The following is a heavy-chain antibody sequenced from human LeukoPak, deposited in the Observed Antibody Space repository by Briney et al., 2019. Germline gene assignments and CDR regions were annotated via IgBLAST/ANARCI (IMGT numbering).Heavy chain of an antibody. V-gene: IGHV3-21*01. CDR3: AGPYYDFWSPRGVDV. Sequence: GGSLRLSCAASGFTFSSYSMNWVRQAPGKGLEWVSSISSSSSYIYYADSVKGRFTISRDNAKNSLYLQMNSLRAEDTAVYYCAGPYYDFWSPRGVDVWGQGTTVTVSS. D-gene: IGHD3-3*01. CDR2: ISSSSSYI. CDR1: GFTFSSYS. J-gene: IGHJ6*02.